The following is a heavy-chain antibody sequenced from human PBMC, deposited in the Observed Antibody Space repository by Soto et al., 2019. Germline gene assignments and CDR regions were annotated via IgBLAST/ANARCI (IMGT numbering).Heavy chain of an antibody. Sequence: GGSLRLSFTPSGFTFSNYAMCSVRQAPGKGRVGVSVITGSGDVSYVTARFKSRFTVSGDNSKNTLFLEMSTLRADDTAVYFCAKAQEGSGNVNSCLDYWGQGIRVTVSS. D-gene: IGHD6-19*01. CDR1: GFTFSNYA. J-gene: IGHJ4*02. CDR2: ITGSGDVS. V-gene: IGHV3-23*01. CDR3: AKAQEGSGNVNSCLDY.